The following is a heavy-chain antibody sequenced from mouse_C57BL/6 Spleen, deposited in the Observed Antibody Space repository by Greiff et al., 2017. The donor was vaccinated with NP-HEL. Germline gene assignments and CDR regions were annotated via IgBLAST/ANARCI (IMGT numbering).Heavy chain of an antibody. CDR3: AKQLFAD. CDR1: GYSFTGYY. CDR2: INPSTGGT. J-gene: IGHJ3*01. V-gene: IGHV1-42*01. D-gene: IGHD3-1*01. Sequence: EVQLQQSGPELVKPGASVKISCKASGYSFTGYYMNWVKQSPEKSLEWIGEINPSTGGTTYNQKFKAKATLTVDKSSSTAYMQLKSLTSEDSAVYYCAKQLFADWGKGTLVTVSA.